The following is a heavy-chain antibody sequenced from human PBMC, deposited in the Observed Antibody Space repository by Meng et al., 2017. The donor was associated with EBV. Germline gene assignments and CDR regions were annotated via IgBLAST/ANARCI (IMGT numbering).Heavy chain of an antibody. CDR2: FLPRLGAP. V-gene: IGHV1-69*01. Sequence: VQLLQFAAEVKKPGSSVKVSCKTSGGPFRYYAISWVRQAPGQGLEWLGGFLPRLGAPNYAQKFHGRVKITADESTSTHYMDLSSLRSEDTAIYYCASESGRGYTPDYWGQGTLVTVSS. J-gene: IGHJ4*02. CDR1: GGPFRYYA. CDR3: ASESGRGYTPDY. D-gene: IGHD3-10*01.